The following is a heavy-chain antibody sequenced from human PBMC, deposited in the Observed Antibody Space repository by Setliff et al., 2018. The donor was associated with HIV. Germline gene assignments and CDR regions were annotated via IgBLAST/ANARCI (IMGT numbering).Heavy chain of an antibody. Sequence: PSETLSLTCSVSGVSINRTDHYWGWIRQSPGKSLEWIGSVSQSGSTYYNPSLKSRITISVDRSKNLFSLKLISVTAADQGVYYCARVPVAGANWLDPWGLGTLVTVSS. J-gene: IGHJ5*02. V-gene: IGHV4-39*01. CDR3: ARVPVAGANWLDP. D-gene: IGHD2-21*01. CDR2: VSQSGST. CDR1: GVSINRTDHY.